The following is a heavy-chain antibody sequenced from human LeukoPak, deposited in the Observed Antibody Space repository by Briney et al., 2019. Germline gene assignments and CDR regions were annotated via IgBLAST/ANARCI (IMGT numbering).Heavy chain of an antibody. CDR2: INPNSGGT. J-gene: IGHJ5*02. D-gene: IGHD2-15*01. CDR1: GYSFTGYY. V-gene: IGHV1-2*02. CDR3: ARGVAPAGRRLDP. Sequence: ASVKVSCKTSGYSFTGYYIHWARQAPGQGLEWLGWINPNSGGTNYAQMFQDSVSMTRDTSINTAYMELSSRRLDDTAVYYCARGVAPAGRRLDPWGQGTLITVSS.